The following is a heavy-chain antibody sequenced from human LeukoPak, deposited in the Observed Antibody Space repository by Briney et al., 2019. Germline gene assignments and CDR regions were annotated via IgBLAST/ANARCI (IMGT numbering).Heavy chain of an antibody. CDR3: ARDPRRRYYDSSGYYRWFDY. CDR1: GYTFTSYG. Sequence: GASVKVSCKASGYTFTSYGISWVRQAPGQGLEWMGWIGAYNGNTNYAQKLQGRVTMTTDTSTSTAYMELRSLRSDDTAVYYCARDPRRRYYDSSGYYRWFDYWGQGTLVTVSS. D-gene: IGHD3-22*01. CDR2: IGAYNGNT. J-gene: IGHJ4*02. V-gene: IGHV1-18*01.